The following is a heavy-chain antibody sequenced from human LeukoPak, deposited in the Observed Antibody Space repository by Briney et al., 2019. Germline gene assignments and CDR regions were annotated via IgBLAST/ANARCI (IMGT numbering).Heavy chain of an antibody. Sequence: ASVKVSCKASGYTFTSYGISWVRQAPGQGLEWMGWISAYNGNTNYAQKLQGRVIMTTDTSTSTAYMELRSLRSDDTAVYYCARDQGGELRDYVPYDYWGQGTLVTVSS. CDR1: GYTFTSYG. J-gene: IGHJ4*02. CDR3: ARDQGGELRDYVPYDY. CDR2: ISAYNGNT. D-gene: IGHD4-17*01. V-gene: IGHV1-18*01.